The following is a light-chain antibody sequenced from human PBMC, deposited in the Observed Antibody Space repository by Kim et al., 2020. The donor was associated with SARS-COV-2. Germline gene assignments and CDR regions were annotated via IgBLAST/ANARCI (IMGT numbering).Light chain of an antibody. CDR1: RSVSTSY. V-gene: IGKV3-20*01. CDR3: QQYGSSPRA. CDR2: GAS. J-gene: IGKJ1*01. Sequence: EIVLTQSPGTLSLYPGQRATLSCRASRSVSTSYLAWYQQKPGQAPRLLIYGASNKATGIPDRFSGSGSGTDFTLTISRLEPEDFALYYCQQYGSSPRAFGQGTKVDIK.